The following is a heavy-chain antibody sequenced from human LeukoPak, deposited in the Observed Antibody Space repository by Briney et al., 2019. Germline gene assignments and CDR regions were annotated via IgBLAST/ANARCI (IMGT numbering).Heavy chain of an antibody. D-gene: IGHD6-19*01. CDR3: ARGSRSSGWFDY. Sequence: HPGGSLRLSCAASGVTVSSNYMSWVRQAPGKGQEWVSVIYSGGSTYYADSVKGRFTISRDNSKNTLYLQMNSLRAEDTAVYYCARGSRSSGWFDYWGQGTLVTVSS. V-gene: IGHV3-53*01. J-gene: IGHJ4*02. CDR2: IYSGGST. CDR1: GVTVSSNY.